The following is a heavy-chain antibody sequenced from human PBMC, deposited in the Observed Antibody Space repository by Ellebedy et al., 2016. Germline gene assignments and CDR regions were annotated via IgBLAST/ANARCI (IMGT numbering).Heavy chain of an antibody. CDR3: ARDRGLDILTGYLYYFDY. CDR2: ISGSGGST. Sequence: GGSLRLSXAASGFTFSSYAMSWVRQAPGKGLEWVSAISGSGGSTYYADSVKGRFTISRDNAKNSLYLQMNSLRAEDTAVYYCARDRGLDILTGYLYYFDYWGQGTLVTVSS. V-gene: IGHV3-23*01. D-gene: IGHD3-9*01. J-gene: IGHJ4*02. CDR1: GFTFSSYA.